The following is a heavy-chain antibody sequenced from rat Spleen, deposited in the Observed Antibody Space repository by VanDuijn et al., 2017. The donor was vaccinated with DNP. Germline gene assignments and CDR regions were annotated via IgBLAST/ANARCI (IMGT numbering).Heavy chain of an antibody. Sequence: QVQLKESGPGLVQPSQTLSLTCTVSGFPLTSYNVHWVRQPTGKGLEWMGIIWTGGSTDYNSGLKSRLSISRDTSKSQVFLKMNSLQTEDIATYYCVRFNSGFDYWGQGVMVTVSS. V-gene: IGHV2-30*01. D-gene: IGHD4-3*01. CDR1: GFPLTSYN. CDR3: VRFNSGFDY. J-gene: IGHJ2*01. CDR2: IWTGGST.